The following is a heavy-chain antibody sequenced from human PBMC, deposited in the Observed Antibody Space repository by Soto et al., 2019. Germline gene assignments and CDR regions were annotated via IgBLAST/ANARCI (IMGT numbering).Heavy chain of an antibody. J-gene: IGHJ4*02. V-gene: IGHV1-18*01. CDR1: GYTFTSYG. CDR3: ARDPEPYCSSTSCYAAVDY. CDR2: ISAYNGNT. Sequence: ASVKVSCKASGYTFTSYGISWVRRAPGQGLEWMGWISAYNGNTNYAQKLQGRVTMTTDTSTSTAYMELRSLRSDDTAVYYCARDPEPYCSSTSCYAAVDYWGQGTLVTVSS. D-gene: IGHD2-2*01.